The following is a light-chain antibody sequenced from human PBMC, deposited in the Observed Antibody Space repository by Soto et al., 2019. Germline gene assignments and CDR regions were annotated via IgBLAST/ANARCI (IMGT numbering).Light chain of an antibody. Sequence: DIQMTQSPSTLPASVGDRVTITCRASQTINSWLARYQLRPGKAPRLLIYKASSLESGVPSRFSGSGSATEFTLTISSLQPDDFATYYCQQYDSIPYTFGQGTKLDIK. CDR1: QTINSW. V-gene: IGKV1-5*03. CDR3: QQYDSIPYT. J-gene: IGKJ2*01. CDR2: KAS.